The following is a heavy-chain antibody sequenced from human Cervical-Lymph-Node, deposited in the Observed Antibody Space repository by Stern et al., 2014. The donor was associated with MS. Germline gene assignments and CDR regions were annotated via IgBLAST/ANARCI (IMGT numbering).Heavy chain of an antibody. J-gene: IGHJ4*02. CDR3: ARDRRAFLAY. D-gene: IGHD2/OR15-2a*01. Sequence: EVQLVESGGGLVQPGGSLRLSCVASGFSFGTSWMSWVRQPPGRGLEWVANIRQDGYDKFYVDSVKGRFTISRDNARNSLYLQMNSLTVADPAVYYCARDRRAFLAYWGQGTHVAVSS. CDR2: IRQDGYDK. CDR1: GFSFGTSW. V-gene: IGHV3-7*01.